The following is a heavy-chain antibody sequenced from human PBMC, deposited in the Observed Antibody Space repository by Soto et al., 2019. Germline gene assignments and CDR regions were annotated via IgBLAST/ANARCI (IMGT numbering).Heavy chain of an antibody. J-gene: IGHJ4*02. CDR1: GYTFTSYG. D-gene: IGHD6-19*01. V-gene: IGHV1-18*01. CDR3: AREPVFSARLAVAGREAKYDY. CDR2: ISAYNGNT. Sequence: ASVKVSCKASGYTFTSYGISWVRQAPGQGLEWMGWISAYNGNTNYAQKLQGRVTMTTDTSTSTAYMELRSLRSDDTAVYYCAREPVFSARLAVAGREAKYDYWGQGTLVTVSS.